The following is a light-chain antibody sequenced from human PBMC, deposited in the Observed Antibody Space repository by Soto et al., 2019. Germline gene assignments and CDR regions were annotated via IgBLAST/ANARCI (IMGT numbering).Light chain of an antibody. CDR2: WTS. V-gene: IGKV4-1*01. CDR3: QQSYSTPMYT. CDR1: QSVLYNSNNKNY. Sequence: DIVMTQSPDSLAVSLGERATINCKSSQSVLYNSNNKNYLAWYQQKPGQPPKLLIYWTSTRESGVPDRSSGSGSGTDFTHTISSLQAEDVAVYYCQQSYSTPMYTFGKGTKLEI. J-gene: IGKJ2*01.